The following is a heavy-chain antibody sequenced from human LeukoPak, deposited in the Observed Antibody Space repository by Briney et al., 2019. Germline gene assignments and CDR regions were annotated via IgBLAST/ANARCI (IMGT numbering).Heavy chain of an antibody. CDR1: GGTFSSYA. Sequence: ASVKVSCKASGGTFSSYAISWVRQAPGQGLEWMGGIIPIFGTANYAQKFQGRVTITADESTSTAYMELSSLRSEDTAVYYCARVGGYCSSTSCYFDYWGQGTLVTVSS. D-gene: IGHD2-2*01. V-gene: IGHV1-69*13. CDR2: IIPIFGTA. CDR3: ARVGGYCSSTSCYFDY. J-gene: IGHJ4*02.